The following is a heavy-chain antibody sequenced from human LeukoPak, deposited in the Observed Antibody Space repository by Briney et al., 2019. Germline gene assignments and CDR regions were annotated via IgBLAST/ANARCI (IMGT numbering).Heavy chain of an antibody. Sequence: MSGGSLRLSCAASGFTFSSYSMNWVRQAPGKGLEWVSSISSSSSCIYYADSVKGRFTISRDNAKNSLYLQMNSLRAEDTAVYYCARDTAMVSFDYWGQGTLVTVSS. CDR3: ARDTAMVSFDY. V-gene: IGHV3-21*01. J-gene: IGHJ4*02. CDR1: GFTFSSYS. D-gene: IGHD5-18*01. CDR2: ISSSSSCI.